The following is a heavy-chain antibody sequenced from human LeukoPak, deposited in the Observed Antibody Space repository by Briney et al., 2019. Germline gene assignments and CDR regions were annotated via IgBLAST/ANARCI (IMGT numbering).Heavy chain of an antibody. CDR1: GFTFSDFW. J-gene: IGHJ4*02. V-gene: IGHV3-7*04. CDR2: IKKDGSGK. CDR3: ARARSGYYYDY. D-gene: IGHD3-22*01. Sequence: GGSLRLSCAASGFTFSDFWMGWVRQAPGKGLEWVANIKKDGSGKYYLDSMKGRFTISKDNAKNSLYLQINTLRADDTAVYYCARARSGYYYDYWGRGTLVTVSS.